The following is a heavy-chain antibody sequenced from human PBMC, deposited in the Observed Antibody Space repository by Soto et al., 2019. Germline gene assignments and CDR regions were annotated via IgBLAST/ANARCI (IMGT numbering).Heavy chain of an antibody. Sequence: PSETLSLTCTVSGGSIISGGYYWSWIRQHPGKGLEWIGYIYYSGSTYYNPSLKSRVTISVDTSKNQFSLKLSSVTAADTAVYYCAREWGGNWNSYYYYMDVWGKGTTVTVSS. CDR1: GGSIISGGYY. CDR2: IYYSGST. D-gene: IGHD1-1*01. CDR3: AREWGGNWNSYYYYMDV. V-gene: IGHV4-31*03. J-gene: IGHJ6*03.